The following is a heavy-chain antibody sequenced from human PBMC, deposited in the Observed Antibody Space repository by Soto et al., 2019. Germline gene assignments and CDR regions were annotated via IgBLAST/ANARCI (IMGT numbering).Heavy chain of an antibody. CDR1: GFTFSSSG. V-gene: IGHV3-30*18. Sequence: QVQLVESGGGVVQPGRSLRLSCAASGFTFSSSGIHWVRQAPGKGLEWVAVISYDGSNMYYADSVKGRFTISRDNSENTLYLQVNSLRAEDTAVYYCAKEYLTGRYDAFDIWGQGTMVTVSS. CDR3: AKEYLTGRYDAFDI. J-gene: IGHJ3*02. D-gene: IGHD7-27*01. CDR2: ISYDGSNM.